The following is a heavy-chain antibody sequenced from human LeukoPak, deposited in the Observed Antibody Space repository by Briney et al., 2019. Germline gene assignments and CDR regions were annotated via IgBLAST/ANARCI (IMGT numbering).Heavy chain of an antibody. CDR3: ARGRSRRYCSSTSCKGVYYFDY. CDR1: GFTFSGYA. J-gene: IGHJ4*02. CDR2: ISYAEINK. D-gene: IGHD2-2*01. V-gene: IGHV3-30-3*01. Sequence: GGSLRLSCAASGFTFSGYAMHWVRQAPGKGLGWVAVISYAEINKYYADSVKGRFTISRDNAKNSLYLQMNSLRDEDTAVYYCARGRSRRYCSSTSCKGVYYFDYWGQGTLVTVSS.